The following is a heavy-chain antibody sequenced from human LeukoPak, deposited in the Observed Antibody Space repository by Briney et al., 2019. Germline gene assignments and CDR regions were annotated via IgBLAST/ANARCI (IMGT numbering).Heavy chain of an antibody. Sequence: SETQSLTCTVSSDSNNGFYWRWLPQPTGKGLEWIGRIYPSGPTNYNPSLTSRITMSTDTSKNQFSRELRSVTAADTAVYYCAREYGDLDYWGQGTLVSVSS. J-gene: IGHJ4*02. CDR1: SDSNNGFY. CDR2: IYPSGPT. D-gene: IGHD2-21*01. CDR3: AREYGDLDY. V-gene: IGHV4-4*07.